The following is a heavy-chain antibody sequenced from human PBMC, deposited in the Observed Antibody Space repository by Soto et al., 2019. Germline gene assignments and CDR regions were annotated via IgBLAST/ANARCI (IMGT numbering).Heavy chain of an antibody. D-gene: IGHD3-3*01. Sequence: QVQVVQSGDEVKETGASVRVSCKTSGYSFTAYGISWVRQAPGQGLEWMGWISCYNGKTKYAQKVQGRVTMTTDTSTRTAYMAVRSLRSDGTAIYYCARDAPPPELRFLEWHNYDYNGMDVWGQGTTVTVS. CDR3: ARDAPPPELRFLEWHNYDYNGMDV. J-gene: IGHJ6*02. V-gene: IGHV1-18*01. CDR1: GYSFTAYG. CDR2: ISCYNGKT.